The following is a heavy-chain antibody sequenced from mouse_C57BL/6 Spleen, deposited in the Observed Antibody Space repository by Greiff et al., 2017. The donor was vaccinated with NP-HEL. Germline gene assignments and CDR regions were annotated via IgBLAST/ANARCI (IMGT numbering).Heavy chain of an antibody. CDR3: ARGYGSSHWYFDV. CDR1: GYSITSGYY. Sequence: EVKVEESGPGLVKPSQSLSLTCSVTGYSITSGYYWNWIRQFPGNKLEWMGYISYDGSNNYNPSLKNRISITRDTSKNQFFLKLNSVTTEDTATYYCARGYGSSHWYFDVWGTGTTVTVSS. D-gene: IGHD1-1*01. J-gene: IGHJ1*03. CDR2: ISYDGSN. V-gene: IGHV3-6*01.